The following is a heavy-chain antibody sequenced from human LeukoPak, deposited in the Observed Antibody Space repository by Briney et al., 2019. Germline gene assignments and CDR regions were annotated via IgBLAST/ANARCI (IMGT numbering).Heavy chain of an antibody. D-gene: IGHD5-12*01. J-gene: IGHJ4*02. CDR1: GGSISSYY. V-gene: IGHV4-59*12. CDR2: IYYSGST. Sequence: TSETLSLTCTVSGGSISSYYWSWIRQPPGKGLERIGYIYYSGSTNYNPSLKSRVTISVDTSKNQFSLKLSSVTAADTAVYYCARGGGYTPYYFDYWGQGTLVTVSS. CDR3: ARGGGYTPYYFDY.